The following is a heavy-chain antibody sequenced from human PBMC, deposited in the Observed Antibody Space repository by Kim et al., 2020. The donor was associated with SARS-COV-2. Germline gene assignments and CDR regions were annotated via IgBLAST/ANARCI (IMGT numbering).Heavy chain of an antibody. J-gene: IGHJ5*02. CDR3: ARDLNYDSSGYYPNWFDP. CDR1: GFTVSSNY. Sequence: GSLRLSCSASGFTVSSNYMSWVRQAPGKGLEWVSVIYSGGSTYYADSVKGRFTISRDNSKNTLYLQMNSLRAEDTAVYYCARDLNYDSSGYYPNWFDPW. D-gene: IGHD3-22*01. CDR2: IYSGGST. V-gene: IGHV3-66*01.